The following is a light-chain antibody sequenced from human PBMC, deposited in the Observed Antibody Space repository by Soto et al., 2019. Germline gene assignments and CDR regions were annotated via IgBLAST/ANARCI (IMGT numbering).Light chain of an antibody. Sequence: DLVMTQSPLSLRVTPGEPASISCRSSQSLLDSNGYNYLDWYLQKSGQSPQLLIYLGSNRASGVTDRFSGSGSGTDFTLKISRVEAEDVGVYYCMQALQSPPTFGQGTKVEIK. CDR2: LGS. CDR1: QSLLDSNGYNY. J-gene: IGKJ1*01. V-gene: IGKV2-28*01. CDR3: MQALQSPPT.